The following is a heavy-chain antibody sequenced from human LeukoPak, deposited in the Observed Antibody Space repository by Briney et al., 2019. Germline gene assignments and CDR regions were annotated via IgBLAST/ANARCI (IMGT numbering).Heavy chain of an antibody. V-gene: IGHV1-2*02. D-gene: IGHD3-10*01. CDR1: GYTFTGYY. CDR2: INPNSGGT. CDR3: ARDSFDYYGSGSYYYMDV. Sequence: ASVKVSRKASGYTFTGYYMHWVRQAPGQGLEWMGWINPNSGGTNYAQKFQGRVTMTRDTSISTAYMELSRLRSDDTAVYYCARDSFDYYGSGSYYYMDVWGKGTTVTISS. J-gene: IGHJ6*03.